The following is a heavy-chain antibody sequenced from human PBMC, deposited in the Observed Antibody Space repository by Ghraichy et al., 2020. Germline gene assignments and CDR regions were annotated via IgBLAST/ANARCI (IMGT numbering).Heavy chain of an antibody. CDR3: ARGLPNPYYFDY. V-gene: IGHV3-48*02. CDR1: GFTFSSYS. CDR2: ISSSRSSI. Sequence: GESLKISCAASGFTFSSYSMNWVRQAPGKGLEWVSYISSSRSSIYYADSVKGRFTISRDNAKNSLYLQMNSLRDEDTAVYYCARGLPNPYYFDYWGQGTLVTVSS. J-gene: IGHJ4*02.